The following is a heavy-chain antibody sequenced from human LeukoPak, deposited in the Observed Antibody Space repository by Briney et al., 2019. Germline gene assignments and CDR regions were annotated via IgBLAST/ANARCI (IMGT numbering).Heavy chain of an antibody. D-gene: IGHD6-19*01. J-gene: IGHJ4*02. CDR1: GGSISSGDYY. Sequence: SSETLSLTCTVSGGSISSGDYYWSWIRQPPGKGLEWIGYIYYSGSTYYNPSLKSRVTISVDTSKNQFSLKLSSVTAADTAVYYCARVSNRYSSGWYLDYWGQGTLATVSS. CDR2: IYYSGST. V-gene: IGHV4-30-4*01. CDR3: ARVSNRYSSGWYLDY.